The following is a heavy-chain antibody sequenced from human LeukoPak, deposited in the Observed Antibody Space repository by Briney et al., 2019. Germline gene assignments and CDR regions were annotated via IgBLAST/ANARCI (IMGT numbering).Heavy chain of an antibody. D-gene: IGHD3-22*01. V-gene: IGHV3-48*02. CDR2: ISSSSSTI. Sequence: PGGSLRLSCAASGFTFSSYSMNWVRQAPGKGLEWVSYISSSSSTIYYADSVKGRFTISRDNAKNSLYLQMNSLRDEDTAVYYCARGRTYYYDSSGYSSFDYWGQGTLVTVSS. J-gene: IGHJ4*02. CDR1: GFTFSSYS. CDR3: ARGRTYYYDSSGYSSFDY.